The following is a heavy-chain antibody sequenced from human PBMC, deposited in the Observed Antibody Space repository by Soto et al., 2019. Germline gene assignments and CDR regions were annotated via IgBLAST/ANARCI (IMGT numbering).Heavy chain of an antibody. Sequence: EVQLVESGGGLVQPGGSLKLSCAASGFIFSGSALHWVRQASGKGLEWVGRIRSKANSYATAYGASMKGRFTISRDNAKNSLSLQMNNLRAEDTAVYYCARENSVQAWLHHFDHWGLGTLVTVSS. V-gene: IGHV3-73*02. CDR3: ARENSVQAWLHHFDH. CDR1: GFIFSGSA. J-gene: IGHJ4*02. D-gene: IGHD5-18*01. CDR2: IRSKANSYAT.